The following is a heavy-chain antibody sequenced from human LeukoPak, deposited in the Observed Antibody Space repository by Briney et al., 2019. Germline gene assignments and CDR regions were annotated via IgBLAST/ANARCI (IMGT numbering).Heavy chain of an antibody. J-gene: IGHJ3*02. D-gene: IGHD2-15*01. CDR1: GFTFDDYA. V-gene: IGHV3-9*01. CDR2: ISWNSGSI. Sequence: GRSLRLSCAASGFTFDDYAMHWVRQAPGKGLEWVSGISWNSGSIGYADSVKGRFTISRDNAKNSLYLQMNSLRAEDTAVYYCARTIGYCSGGSCYWHAFDIWGQGTMVTVSS. CDR3: ARTIGYCSGGSCYWHAFDI.